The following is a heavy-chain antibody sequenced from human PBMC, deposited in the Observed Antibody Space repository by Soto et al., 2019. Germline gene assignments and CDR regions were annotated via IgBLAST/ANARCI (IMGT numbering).Heavy chain of an antibody. Sequence: QVQLVQSGAEVKKPGSSVKVSCKASGGTFSSYAISWVRQAPGQGLEWMGGIIPIFGTANYAQKFQGRVTITADESTSTAYMELSSLRSEDTAVYYCARDHYDSWSGSPRYGMDVWGQGTTVTVSS. J-gene: IGHJ6*02. D-gene: IGHD3-3*01. CDR2: IIPIFGTA. V-gene: IGHV1-69*01. CDR3: ARDHYDSWSGSPRYGMDV. CDR1: GGTFSSYA.